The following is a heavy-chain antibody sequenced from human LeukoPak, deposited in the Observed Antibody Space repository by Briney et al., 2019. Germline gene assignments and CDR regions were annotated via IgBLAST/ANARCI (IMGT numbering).Heavy chain of an antibody. CDR3: ARRRVVTYDFDH. J-gene: IGHJ4*02. CDR2: IYYSGSA. Sequence: SETLSLTCTVSGGSISSYYWSWIRQPPGKGLEWIGSIYYSGSAYYNPSLKSRVTVSVDTSKNQFSLSLSSVTAADTAMYYCARRRVVTYDFDHWGPGILVTVSS. CDR1: GGSISSYY. D-gene: IGHD2-2*01. V-gene: IGHV4-39*01.